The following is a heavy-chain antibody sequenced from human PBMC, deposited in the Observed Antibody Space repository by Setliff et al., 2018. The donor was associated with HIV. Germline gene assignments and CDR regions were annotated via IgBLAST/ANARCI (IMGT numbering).Heavy chain of an antibody. V-gene: IGHV2-5*02. Sequence: SGPTLVNPTQTLTLTCTFSGFSLSTSGVGVGWICQPPGKALEWLALIYWDDDKRYSPSLKSRLTITKDTSKNQVVLTMTNMDPVDTATYYCAQDPVAGRGGAFDYWGQGTLVTVSS. D-gene: IGHD6-19*01. J-gene: IGHJ4*02. CDR1: GFSLSTSGVG. CDR2: IYWDDDK. CDR3: AQDPVAGRGGAFDY.